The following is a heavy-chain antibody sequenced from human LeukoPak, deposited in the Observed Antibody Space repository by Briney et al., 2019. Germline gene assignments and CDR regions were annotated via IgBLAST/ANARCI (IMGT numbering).Heavy chain of an antibody. Sequence: SETLSLTCTVSGDSISSYYWSWIRQPPGKGLELIGYVYYTGSTNYNPSLKSRVTISVDTSKNQFSLKLSSVTAADTAVYYCARGFCSGGTCYRTFFDQWGQGTLVSVSS. CDR2: VYYTGST. CDR3: ARGFCSGGTCYRTFFDQ. V-gene: IGHV4-59*01. CDR1: GDSISSYY. D-gene: IGHD2-15*01. J-gene: IGHJ4*02.